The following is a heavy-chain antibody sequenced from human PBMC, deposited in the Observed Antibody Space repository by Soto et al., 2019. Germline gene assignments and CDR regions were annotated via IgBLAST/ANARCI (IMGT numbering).Heavy chain of an antibody. V-gene: IGHV1-2*02. D-gene: IGHD3-3*02. CDR1: GYTFTGYY. Sequence: WASVKVSCKASGYTFTGYYMHWVRQAPGQGLEWMGWINPNSGGTNYAQKFQGRVTMTRDTSISTAYMELSRLRSDDTAVYYCARVSLSLAIEAFDIWGQGTMVTVSS. J-gene: IGHJ3*02. CDR2: INPNSGGT. CDR3: ARVSLSLAIEAFDI.